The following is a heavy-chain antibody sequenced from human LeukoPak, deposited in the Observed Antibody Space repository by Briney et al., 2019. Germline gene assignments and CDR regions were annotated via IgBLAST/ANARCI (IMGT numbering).Heavy chain of an antibody. J-gene: IGHJ1*01. D-gene: IGHD6-13*01. V-gene: IGHV1-18*01. CDR1: GYTFTSYG. CDR2: ISGYNGNT. Sequence: GASVKVSCKASGYTFTSYGISWVRQAPGQGLEWMGWISGYNGNTNYAQNLQGRVTMTTDTSTSTAYMELSSLRSEDTAVYYCAREQQPQYFQHWGQGTLVTVSS. CDR3: AREQQPQYFQH.